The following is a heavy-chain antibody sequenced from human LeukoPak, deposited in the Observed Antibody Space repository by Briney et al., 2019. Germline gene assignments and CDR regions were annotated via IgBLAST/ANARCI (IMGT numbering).Heavy chain of an antibody. CDR3: ARXXMLPGGVIVINNFDY. J-gene: IGHJ4*02. D-gene: IGHD3-16*02. CDR1: GYTFTSYG. V-gene: IGHV1-18*01. CDR2: ISAYNGNT. Sequence: ASVKVSCKASGYTFTSYGISWVRQAPGQGLEWMGWISAYNGNTNYAQKLQGRVTMTTDTSTSTAYMERRSLRSDDTAVYYRARXXMLPGGVIVINNFDYWGQGTLVTVSS.